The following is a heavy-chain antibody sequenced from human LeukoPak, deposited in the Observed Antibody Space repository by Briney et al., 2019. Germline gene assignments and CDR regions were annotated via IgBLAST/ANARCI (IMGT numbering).Heavy chain of an antibody. Sequence: ASVKVSCKASGGTFSSYAISWVRQAPGQGLEWMGDVIPIFGTANYAQKFQGRVTITADESTSTAYMELSSLRSEDTAVYYCAREYPHLGATRQAYYYYYGMDVWGQGTTVTVSS. D-gene: IGHD1-26*01. CDR3: AREYPHLGATRQAYYYYYGMDV. J-gene: IGHJ6*02. V-gene: IGHV1-69*13. CDR2: VIPIFGTA. CDR1: GGTFSSYA.